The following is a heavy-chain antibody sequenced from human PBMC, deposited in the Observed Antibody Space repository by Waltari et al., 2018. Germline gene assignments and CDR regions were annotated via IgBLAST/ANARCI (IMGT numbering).Heavy chain of an antibody. CDR3: ARKPIISWHYYYFDY. D-gene: IGHD1-7*01. Sequence: QVQLQESGPGLVEPSETLSLTCAVSGYPISSGYYWGWIRQPPGKGLGWIGNIYHSGSTSYNPSLKSRVTISVDTSKNQFSLKLNSVTAADTAVYYCARKPIISWHYYYFDYWGQGTLVTVSS. V-gene: IGHV4-38-2*01. CDR2: IYHSGST. J-gene: IGHJ4*02. CDR1: GYPISSGYY.